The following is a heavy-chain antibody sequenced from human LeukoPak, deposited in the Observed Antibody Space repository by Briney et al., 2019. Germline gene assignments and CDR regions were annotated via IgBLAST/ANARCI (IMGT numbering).Heavy chain of an antibody. J-gene: IGHJ5*02. CDR1: GGSISRYY. CDR2: IYTSGST. Sequence: SETLSLTCTVSGGSISRYYWSWIRQPAGKGLDWIGRIYTSGSTNYNPSLKSRVTMSVDTSKNQFSLKLSSVTAADTAVYYCARDVVVVAATQNWFDPWGQGTLVTVSS. V-gene: IGHV4-4*07. CDR3: ARDVVVVAATQNWFDP. D-gene: IGHD2-15*01.